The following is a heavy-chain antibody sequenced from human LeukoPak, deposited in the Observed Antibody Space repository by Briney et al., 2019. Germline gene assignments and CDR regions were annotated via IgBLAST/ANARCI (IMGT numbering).Heavy chain of an antibody. CDR2: IYYSGST. J-gene: IGHJ6*03. Sequence: PSETLSLTCNVSGGSISNYYWSWIRQPPGKGLEWIGYIYYSGSTNYNPSLKSRVTISVDTSKNQFSLKLTSVTAADTAVYYCARMGPPLRGVRYYYYMDVWGKGTTVTVSS. CDR1: GGSISNYY. CDR3: ARMGPPLRGVRYYYYMDV. D-gene: IGHD3-10*01. V-gene: IGHV4-59*01.